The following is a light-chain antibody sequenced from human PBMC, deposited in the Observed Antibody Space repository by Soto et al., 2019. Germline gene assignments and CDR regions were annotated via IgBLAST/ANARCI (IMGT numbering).Light chain of an antibody. CDR1: QDISSW. CDR2: GAS. J-gene: IGKJ1*01. Sequence: DIQMTQSPSSVSASVGDRVTITCRASQDISSWLAWYQQKPGKAPNLLIYGASSLKSGVPSRFSGSGSGTDFTLTISSLQPEDFATYYCQQSSGFPRTFGQGTRVEF. CDR3: QQSSGFPRT. V-gene: IGKV1-12*01.